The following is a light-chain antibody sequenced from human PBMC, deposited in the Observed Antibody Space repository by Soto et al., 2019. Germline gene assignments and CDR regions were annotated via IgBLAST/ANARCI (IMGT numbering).Light chain of an antibody. CDR1: QSVSSN. V-gene: IGKV3-11*01. CDR3: QQRSSWPLT. CDR2: DVS. J-gene: IGKJ4*01. Sequence: EILMTQSPATLSVSPWERATLSCRASQSVSSNVAWYQQKPGQAPRLLIHDVSDRATGIPARFSGSGSGTDFTLTISSLEPEDFAVYYCQQRSSWPLTFGGGTKVDIK.